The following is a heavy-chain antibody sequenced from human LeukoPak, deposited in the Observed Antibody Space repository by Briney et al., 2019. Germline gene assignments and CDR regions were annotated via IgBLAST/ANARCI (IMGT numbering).Heavy chain of an antibody. CDR3: ARDNYSGSRYFDH. V-gene: IGHV3-48*03. D-gene: IGHD1-26*01. J-gene: IGHJ4*02. CDR1: GFTFSNE. CDR2: ISSSGSAI. Sequence: PGGSLRLSCAGAGFTFSNEMNWVRQAPGKGLEWVSYISSSGSAIYYADSVKGRFTVSRDNAKNSLYLQMNSLRAEDTAVYYCARDNYSGSRYFDHWGQGTLVTVSS.